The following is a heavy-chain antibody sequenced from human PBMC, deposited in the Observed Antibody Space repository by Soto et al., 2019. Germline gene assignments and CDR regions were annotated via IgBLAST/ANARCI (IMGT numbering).Heavy chain of an antibody. CDR3: ARDRYSSSWYGAGNWFDP. CDR2: IIPIFGTA. Sequence: QVQLVQSGAEVKKPGSSVNVSCKASGGTFSSYAISWVRPAPGQGLEWLGGIIPIFGTANYAQKFQGRVTITADESTSTAYMELSSLRSKDTAVYYGARDRYSSSWYGAGNWFDPWGHGTLVTVSS. J-gene: IGHJ5*02. D-gene: IGHD6-13*01. V-gene: IGHV1-69*01. CDR1: GGTFSSYA.